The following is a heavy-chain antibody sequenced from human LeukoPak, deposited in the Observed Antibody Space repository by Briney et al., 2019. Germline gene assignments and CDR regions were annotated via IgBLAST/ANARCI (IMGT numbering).Heavy chain of an antibody. CDR2: IYYSGST. V-gene: IGHV4-34*09. CDR3: ARRRHNPTTYYYDSSGYEGIAFDI. J-gene: IGHJ3*02. D-gene: IGHD3-22*01. Sequence: KPSETLSLTCAVYGGSFSDYYWSWIRQPPGKGLEWIGYIYYSGSTYYNPSLKSRVTISVDTSKNQFSLKLSSVTAADTAVYYCARRRHNPTTYYYDSSGYEGIAFDIWGQGTMVTVSS. CDR1: GGSFSDYY.